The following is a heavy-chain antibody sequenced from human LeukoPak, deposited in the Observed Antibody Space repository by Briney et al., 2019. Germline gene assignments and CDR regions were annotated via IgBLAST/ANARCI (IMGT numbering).Heavy chain of an antibody. CDR1: GFTFDDYA. V-gene: IGHV3-9*01. CDR3: AKAYDSSGYYPDFQH. J-gene: IGHJ1*01. Sequence: GRSLRLSCAASGFTFDDYAMHWVRQAPGKGLEWVSGISWNSGSIGYADSVKGRFTISRDNAKNSLYLQMNSLRAEDTALYYCAKAYDSSGYYPDFQHWGQGTLVTVSS. CDR2: ISWNSGSI. D-gene: IGHD3-22*01.